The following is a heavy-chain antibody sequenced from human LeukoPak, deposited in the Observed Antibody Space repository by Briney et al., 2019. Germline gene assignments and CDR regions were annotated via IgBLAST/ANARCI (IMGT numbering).Heavy chain of an antibody. V-gene: IGHV4-61*02. CDR3: ARDSSSSLDAFDI. J-gene: IGHJ3*02. CDR2: IYTSGST. CDR1: GVSVGSGDYF. Sequence: SQTLSLTCTVSGVSVGSGDYFWSWIRQPAGKGLEWIGRIYTSGSTNYNPSLKSRVTMSVDTSKNQFSLKLSSVTAADTAVYYCARDSSSSLDAFDIWGQGTMVTVSS. D-gene: IGHD6-13*01.